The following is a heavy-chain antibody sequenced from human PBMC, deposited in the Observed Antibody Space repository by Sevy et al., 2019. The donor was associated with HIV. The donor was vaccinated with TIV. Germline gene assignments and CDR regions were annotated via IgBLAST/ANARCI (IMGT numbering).Heavy chain of an antibody. J-gene: IGHJ4*02. Sequence: ASVKVSCKTSGYPFTSFGISWARQAPGQGLQWMGWISAFGGDTNYGPKAQGRLTLTRDISTNTAYLELRNLRSDDTAVYYCARGRAYSYGTYVPNDYWGQGTPVTVSS. V-gene: IGHV1-18*01. CDR2: ISAFGGDT. CDR3: ARGRAYSYGTYVPNDY. CDR1: GYPFTSFG. D-gene: IGHD5-18*01.